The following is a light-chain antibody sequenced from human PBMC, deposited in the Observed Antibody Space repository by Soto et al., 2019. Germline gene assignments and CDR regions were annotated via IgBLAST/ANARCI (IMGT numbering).Light chain of an antibody. CDR2: AAS. J-gene: IGKJ2*01. V-gene: IGKV1-39*01. CDR1: QDISNY. CDR3: QQSYSAPPYT. Sequence: DIQMTQSPSSLSASVGDRVTITCQASQDISNYLNWYQQKPGKAPKLLIYAASSLLSGVPSRFSGSGSGTDFTLTISSLQPEDFATYYCQQSYSAPPYTFGQGTKVEIK.